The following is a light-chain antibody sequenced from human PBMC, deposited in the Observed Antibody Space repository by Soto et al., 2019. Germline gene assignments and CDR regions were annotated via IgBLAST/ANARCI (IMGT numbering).Light chain of an antibody. Sequence: EIVLTQSPGTLSLSPGERATLSCRASQIVSSTYLAWFQQKAGQAPRLLIYGASTRATGIPDTFSGSGSGTDFTLPISGLEPEDFALYYCQQYGVTPPNTFGGGTKVEV. CDR1: QIVSSTY. V-gene: IGKV3-20*01. CDR3: QQYGVTPPNT. J-gene: IGKJ4*01. CDR2: GAS.